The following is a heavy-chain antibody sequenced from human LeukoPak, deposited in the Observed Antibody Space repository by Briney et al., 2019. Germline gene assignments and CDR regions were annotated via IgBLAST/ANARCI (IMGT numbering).Heavy chain of an antibody. Sequence: ASVKVSCKASGYTFIDYYMHWVRQAPGQGLEWMGWINPNAGGTNYAQKFQGRVTMTRDTSISTAYMELSRLRSHDTAVYYCATLYGDYVSSDYWGQGTLVTVSS. CDR3: ATLYGDYVSSDY. CDR1: GYTFIDYY. J-gene: IGHJ4*02. V-gene: IGHV1-2*02. CDR2: INPNAGGT. D-gene: IGHD4-17*01.